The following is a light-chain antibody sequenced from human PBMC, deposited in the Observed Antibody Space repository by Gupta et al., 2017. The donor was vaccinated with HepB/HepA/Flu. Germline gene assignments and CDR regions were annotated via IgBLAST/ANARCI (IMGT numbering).Light chain of an antibody. CDR3: HQTDTKPYT. J-gene: IGKJ2*01. CDR1: QSIRQY. V-gene: IGKV1-39*01. Sequence: DIQMTQSPSSLSASVGDRVTITCRASQSIRQYLNWYQRKPGQAPKSLIYGISNLHSGVPSKFSAGGSGTDFTLSISNLQPEDSATYYCHQTDTKPYTFGQGTKLEIK. CDR2: GIS.